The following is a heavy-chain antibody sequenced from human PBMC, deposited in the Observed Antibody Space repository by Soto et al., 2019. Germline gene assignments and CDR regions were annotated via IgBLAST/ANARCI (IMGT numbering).Heavy chain of an antibody. V-gene: IGHV5-51*01. CDR1: GYSFTSYW. D-gene: IGHD3-22*01. J-gene: IGHJ6*02. Sequence: PGESLKITCTGSGYSFTSYWIGWVRQMPGKGLEGMGIIYPGDSDTRYSPSFQGQVTISADKSISTAYLQWSSLKASDTAMYYCAGAPGYYPTYYYFGMDFWGQGTTVTVSS. CDR3: AGAPGYYPTYYYFGMDF. CDR2: IYPGDSDT.